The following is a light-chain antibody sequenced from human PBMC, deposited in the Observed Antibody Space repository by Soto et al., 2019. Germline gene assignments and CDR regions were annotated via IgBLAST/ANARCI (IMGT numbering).Light chain of an antibody. CDR3: QVWDFNSVHVM. J-gene: IGLJ3*02. CDR2: DDS. Sequence: SYELAQSPSVSVAPGQTASITCGGNNIGSKSVHWYQQKPGQAPVVVVYDDSVRPSGIPDRFSGSNSGNTATLTINRVEAGDEADYYCQVWDFNSVHVMFGGGTKLTVL. CDR1: NIGSKS. V-gene: IGLV3-21*02.